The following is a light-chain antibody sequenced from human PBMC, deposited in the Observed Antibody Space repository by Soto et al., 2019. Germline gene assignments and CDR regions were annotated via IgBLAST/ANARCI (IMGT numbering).Light chain of an antibody. CDR2: LGS. Sequence: DIVMTQSPLSLPVTPGEPASISCRSSQSLLYSNGYNYLDWYLQKPGQSPQLLIYLGSNRASGVPDRFSGSGSGTDFTLKISRVEAEDVGVYYCMQAPEMRTFGQGTKLEIK. CDR3: MQAPEMRT. CDR1: QSLLYSNGYNY. J-gene: IGKJ2*02. V-gene: IGKV2-28*01.